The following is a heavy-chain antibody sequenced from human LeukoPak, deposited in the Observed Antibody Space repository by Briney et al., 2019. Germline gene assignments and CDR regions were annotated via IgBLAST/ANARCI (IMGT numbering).Heavy chain of an antibody. CDR2: IKQDGNEK. Sequence: GGSLRLSRAASGFTFDAYWMSWVRQAPGKGLEWVANIKQDGNEKYYVDSVKGRFTIYRDNAKNSLYLQMNSLRADDTAVYYCARDPLTQNDYWGQGTLVAISS. J-gene: IGHJ4*02. CDR3: ARDPLTQNDY. CDR1: GFTFDAYW. V-gene: IGHV3-7*01. D-gene: IGHD1-14*01.